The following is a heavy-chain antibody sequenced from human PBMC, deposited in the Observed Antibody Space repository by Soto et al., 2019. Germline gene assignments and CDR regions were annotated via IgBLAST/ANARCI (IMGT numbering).Heavy chain of an antibody. CDR1: GFTFSSYG. CDR2: IWYDGSNK. Sequence: GGSLRLSCAASGFTFSSYGMHWVRQAPGKGLEWVAVIWYDGSNKYYADSVKGRFTISRDNSKNTLYLQMNSLRAEDTAVYYCARDTHRAAYCSSTSCQPADYWGQGTLVTVSS. D-gene: IGHD2-2*01. CDR3: ARDTHRAAYCSSTSCQPADY. V-gene: IGHV3-33*01. J-gene: IGHJ4*02.